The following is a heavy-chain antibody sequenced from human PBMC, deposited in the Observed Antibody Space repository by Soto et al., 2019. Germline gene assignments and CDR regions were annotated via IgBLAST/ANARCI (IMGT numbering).Heavy chain of an antibody. J-gene: IGHJ6*03. CDR3: ARERGYYGSGSYYSYYYMDV. V-gene: IGHV3-7*01. CDR2: IKQDGSEK. D-gene: IGHD3-10*01. CDR1: GFTFSSYW. Sequence: GGSLRLSCAASGFTFSSYWMSWVRQAPGKGLEWVANIKQDGSEKYYVDSVKGRFTISRDNAKNSLYLQMNSLRAEDTAVYYCARERGYYGSGSYYSYYYMDVWGKGTTVTVSS.